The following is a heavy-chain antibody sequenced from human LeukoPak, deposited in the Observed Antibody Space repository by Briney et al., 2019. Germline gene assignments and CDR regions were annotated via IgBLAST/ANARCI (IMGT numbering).Heavy chain of an antibody. V-gene: IGHV4-30-4*08. Sequence: SQTLSLTCTVSGDSISSGDYYWSWIRQPPGKGLEWIGYIYYSGNTYHNPSLQSRVTISVDTSKNQFSLNLSSVTAADTAVFYCARGHDYFDYWGQGTLVTVSS. CDR3: ARGHDYFDY. J-gene: IGHJ4*02. CDR2: IYYSGNT. CDR1: GDSISSGDYY.